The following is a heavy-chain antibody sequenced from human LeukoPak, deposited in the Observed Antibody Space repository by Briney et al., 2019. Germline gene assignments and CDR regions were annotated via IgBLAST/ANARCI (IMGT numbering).Heavy chain of an antibody. CDR1: GFTFSDHY. Sequence: GGSLRLSCAASGFTFSDHYMDWVRQAPGKGLEWVGRTRNKANSYTTEYAASVKGRFTISRDDSKNSLYLQMNSLKTEDTAVYYCAREPLRLYYDSSGLFDYWGQGTLVTVSS. D-gene: IGHD3-22*01. J-gene: IGHJ4*02. CDR3: AREPLRLYYDSSGLFDY. V-gene: IGHV3-72*01. CDR2: TRNKANSYTT.